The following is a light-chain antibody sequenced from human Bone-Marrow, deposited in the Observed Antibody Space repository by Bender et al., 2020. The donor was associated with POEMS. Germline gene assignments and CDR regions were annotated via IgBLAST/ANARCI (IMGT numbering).Light chain of an antibody. CDR2: EGN. J-gene: IGLJ2*01. CDR1: SSDVGSYNV. V-gene: IGLV2-23*01. Sequence: QSALTQPPSASGSPGQSVTISCTGTSSDVGSYNVVSWYQQHPGKAPKVMIYEGNKRPSGISNRFSGSKSGNTASLTISGLQAEDEADYYCCSYAGSGTLVFGGGTKLTVL. CDR3: CSYAGSGTLV.